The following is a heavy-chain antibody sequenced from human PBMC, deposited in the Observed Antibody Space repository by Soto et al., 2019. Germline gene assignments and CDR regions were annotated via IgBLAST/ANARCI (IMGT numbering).Heavy chain of an antibody. CDR3: AKSAGITGTTGDFDY. CDR2: IKHDGSEK. Sequence: EVQLVESGGGLVQPGGSLRLSCAASGFTLSNYWMTWVRQAPGKGLEWVANIKHDGSEKYYVDSVKGRFTISRDNAKNSLYLQMNSLRAEDTAVYYCAKSAGITGTTGDFDYWGQGTLVTVSS. V-gene: IGHV3-7*01. D-gene: IGHD1-7*01. CDR1: GFTLSNYW. J-gene: IGHJ4*02.